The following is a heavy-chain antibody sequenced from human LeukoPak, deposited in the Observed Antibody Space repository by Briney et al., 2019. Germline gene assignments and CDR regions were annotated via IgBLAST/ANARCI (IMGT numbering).Heavy chain of an antibody. J-gene: IGHJ4*02. V-gene: IGHV3-23*01. CDR3: AKTSTGIAVAGEFDY. Sequence: GGSLRLSCAASGFTFSSYAMSWVRQAPGKGLEWVSVLSGSGGSTYYADSVKGRFTISRDNSKNTLYLQMNSLRAGDTAVYYCAKTSTGIAVAGEFDYWGQGTLVTVSS. D-gene: IGHD6-19*01. CDR2: LSGSGGST. CDR1: GFTFSSYA.